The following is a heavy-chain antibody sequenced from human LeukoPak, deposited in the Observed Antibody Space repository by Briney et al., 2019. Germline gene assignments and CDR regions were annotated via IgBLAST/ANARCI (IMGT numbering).Heavy chain of an antibody. Sequence: SETLSLTCTVSGGSISSYYWSWIRQPPGKGLEWIGEINHSGSTNYNPSLKSRVTISVDTSKNQFSLKLSSVTAADTAVYYCATTGDLRYWGQGTLVTVSS. CDR3: ATTGDLRY. V-gene: IGHV4-34*01. CDR1: GGSISSYY. J-gene: IGHJ4*02. CDR2: INHSGST. D-gene: IGHD7-27*01.